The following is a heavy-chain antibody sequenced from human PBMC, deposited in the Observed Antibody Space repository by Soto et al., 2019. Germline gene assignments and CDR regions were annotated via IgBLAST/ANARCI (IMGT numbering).Heavy chain of an antibody. CDR1: GFTFDDYA. CDR3: AKDVAAGRYYYYGMDV. CDR2: ISWNSGRI. V-gene: IGHV3-9*01. J-gene: IGHJ6*02. Sequence: EVQLVESGGGLVQPGRSLRLSCAASGFTFDDYAMHWVRQGPGKGLEWVSGISWNSGRIGYADSVKGRFTISRDNAKNSLYLQMNSLRAEDTALYYCAKDVAAGRYYYYGMDVWGQGTTVTVSS. D-gene: IGHD1-1*01.